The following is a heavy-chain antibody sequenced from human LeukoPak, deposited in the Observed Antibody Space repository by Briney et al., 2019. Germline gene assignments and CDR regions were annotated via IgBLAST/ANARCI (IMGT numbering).Heavy chain of an antibody. D-gene: IGHD6-13*01. CDR1: GFTVSSNY. CDR3: ARAYSSSWYWHFDL. J-gene: IGHJ2*01. Sequence: TGGSLRLSCAASGFTVSSNYMSWVRQAPGKGLEWVSIIYFSGDTYYADSVKGRFTISRDKFRNTLYLQMNSLRAEDTALYYCARAYSSSWYWHFDLWGRGTLDTVSS. CDR2: IYFSGDT. V-gene: IGHV3-66*01.